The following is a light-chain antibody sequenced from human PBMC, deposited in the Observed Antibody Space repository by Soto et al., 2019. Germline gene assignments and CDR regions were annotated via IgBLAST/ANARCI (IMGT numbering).Light chain of an antibody. CDR3: QQRANWPHT. V-gene: IGKV3-11*01. J-gene: IGKJ2*01. CDR2: DAS. CDR1: QSVSSY. Sequence: EIVSTQSPATLSLSPGERATLSCRASQSVSSYLAWYQQKPGQAPRLLIYDASKRATGIPARFSGSGSGTDFTLTISSLEPVDSAVYYCQQRANWPHTFGQGTKLEIK.